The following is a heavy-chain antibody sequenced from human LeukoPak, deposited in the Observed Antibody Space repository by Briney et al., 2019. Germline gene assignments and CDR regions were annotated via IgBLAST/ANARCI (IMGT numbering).Heavy chain of an antibody. V-gene: IGHV3-53*01. CDR2: IYSGGMT. J-gene: IGHJ6*03. CDR1: GLNVTYNC. CDR3: YARPVLPAAFLPSGNYMDV. Sequence: PGGSLRLSCAASGLNVTYNCMSWVRQAPGKGLEWLSVIYSGGMTYYADSVKGRFIISRDNSKNTLYLQMNRLRAEDTAVYYCYARPVLPAAFLPSGNYMDVWGKGTTVTVSS. D-gene: IGHD2-2*01.